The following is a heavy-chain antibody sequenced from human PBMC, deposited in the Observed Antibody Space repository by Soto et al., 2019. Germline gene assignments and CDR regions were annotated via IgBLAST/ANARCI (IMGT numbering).Heavy chain of an antibody. V-gene: IGHV1-69*01. CDR1: GGTFSSYA. Sequence: QVLLEHSGAEVKKPGSSVKVSCKAPGGTFSSYALTWVRQAPGQGLEWMGGIIPIFGTKYAERYQGRLTIIADESTSTAYMELSSLRSEDTAVYYCARGPTYYYYGLDVWGQGTTVTVSS. J-gene: IGHJ6*02. CDR3: ARGPTYYYYGLDV. CDR2: IIPIFGT.